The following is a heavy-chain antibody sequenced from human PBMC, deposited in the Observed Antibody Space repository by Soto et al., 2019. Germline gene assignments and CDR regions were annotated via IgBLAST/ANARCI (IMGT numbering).Heavy chain of an antibody. J-gene: IGHJ6*02. CDR3: AMVDVYVTPSPQDV. V-gene: IGHV1-18*01. CDR2: INTYNGNT. Sequence: QVQLVQSGVEVKNPGASVKGSCKASGYTFTRYGIGWSRQAPGQKLEWMGWINTYNGNTNYAQNVQGRVTLTTDTSTSTAYMELRSLRSNDTAIYYCAMVDVYVTPSPQDVWGQGTTVIVSS. D-gene: IGHD3-16*01. CDR1: GYTFTRYG.